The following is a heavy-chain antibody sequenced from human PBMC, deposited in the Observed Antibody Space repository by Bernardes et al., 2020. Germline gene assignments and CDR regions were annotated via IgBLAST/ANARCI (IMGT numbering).Heavy chain of an antibody. CDR2: IHYTGKT. D-gene: IGHD2-15*01. Sequence: SETLSLTCSVSGYTVRRNGVYWAWIRQPPGPPLQWIGSIHYTGKTYTNSPFKSRVSLAVDTSNNQSYLSLRSMSAADSAVYFCARQVFGCSWWQHPIYVDTWGQGISVTVSS. CDR1: GYTVRRNGVY. V-gene: IGHV4-39*01. CDR3: ARQVFGCSWWQHPIYVDT. J-gene: IGHJ4*02.